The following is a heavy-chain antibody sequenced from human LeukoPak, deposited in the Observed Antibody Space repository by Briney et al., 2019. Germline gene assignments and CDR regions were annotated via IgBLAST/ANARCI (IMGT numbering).Heavy chain of an antibody. CDR1: GFTFSSYG. D-gene: IGHD1-26*01. CDR2: VWYDGSNK. V-gene: IGHV3-33*01. Sequence: PGRSLRLSCAASGFTFSSYGMHLVRQAPGKGLEWVAVVWYDGSNKYYADSVKGRFTISRDNSKNTLYLQMNSLRAEDTAVYYCARETYSTFDPWGQGTLVTVSS. J-gene: IGHJ5*02. CDR3: ARETYSTFDP.